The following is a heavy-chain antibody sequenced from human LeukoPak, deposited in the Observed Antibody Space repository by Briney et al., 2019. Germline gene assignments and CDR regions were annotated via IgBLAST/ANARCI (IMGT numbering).Heavy chain of an antibody. D-gene: IGHD2/OR15-2a*01. CDR1: GFTFDDYA. J-gene: IGHJ6*03. CDR2: IRWNSGNI. Sequence: PVRSLRLSCAGSGFTFDDYAMHWVRQTPGKGLEWVSGIRWNSGNIAYADFVGGRFTISRDNAKNSLSLQMNSLSDEDTAVYYCAKDAYGGATFFYYMDVWGKGTTVTVSS. CDR3: AKDAYGGATFFYYMDV. V-gene: IGHV3-9*01.